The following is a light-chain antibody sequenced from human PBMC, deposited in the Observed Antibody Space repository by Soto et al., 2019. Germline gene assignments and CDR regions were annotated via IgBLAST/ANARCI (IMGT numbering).Light chain of an antibody. CDR1: SSDFGGYDF. J-gene: IGLJ1*01. V-gene: IGLV2-11*01. CDR2: DVN. CDR3: CSYAGSYTLYV. Sequence: QSVLTQPRSVSGSPGQSVTISCTGTSSDFGGYDFLSWYQQHPAKAPKLIIFDVNKRPSGVPDRFSGSKSGNTASLTISGLQAEDEADYYCCSYAGSYTLYVFGTGTQLTVL.